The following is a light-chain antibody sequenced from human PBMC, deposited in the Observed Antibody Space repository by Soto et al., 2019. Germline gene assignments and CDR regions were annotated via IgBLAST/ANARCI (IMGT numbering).Light chain of an antibody. CDR2: AAS. Sequence: DIQMTQSPSSVSASVGDRVTITCRASQDISSWLAWFQQRPGRAPNLLIYAASTLQSGVPSRFSGSGSGTEFTLTISSLQPDDFATYYCQQYNSYSLTFGGGTKVDIK. V-gene: IGKV1-5*01. CDR3: QQYNSYSLT. J-gene: IGKJ4*01. CDR1: QDISSW.